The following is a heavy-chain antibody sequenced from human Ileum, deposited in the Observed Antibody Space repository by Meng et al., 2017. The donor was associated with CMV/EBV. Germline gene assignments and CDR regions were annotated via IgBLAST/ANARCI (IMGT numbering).Heavy chain of an antibody. D-gene: IGHD2/OR15-2a*01. CDR1: GFIFSSNW. J-gene: IGHJ4*02. CDR3: ARNTVASPGDY. Sequence: GESLKISCAASGFIFSSNWMTWVRQAPGKGLEWVDNIKPDGTDTYYADSVKGRFTISRDNAENSLYLQMNSLRAEDTAIYYCARNTVASPGDYWGQGTVVTVSS. CDR2: IKPDGTDT. V-gene: IGHV3-7*01.